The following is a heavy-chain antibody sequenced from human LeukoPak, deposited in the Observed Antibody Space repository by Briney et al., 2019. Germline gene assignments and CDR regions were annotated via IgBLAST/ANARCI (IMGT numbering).Heavy chain of an antibody. CDR3: AKGTSTSCYSPVDC. J-gene: IGHJ4*02. CDR1: GFTFSSFG. D-gene: IGHD2-2*01. CDR2: ICGSGGST. V-gene: IGHV3-23*01. Sequence: GGSLRLSCAASGFTFSSFGMSWVRQAPGKGLEWVSVICGSGGSTYYADSVKGRFTISRDSSKNTLYLQMNSLRAEDTAVYYCAKGTSTSCYSPVDCWGQGTLVTVSS.